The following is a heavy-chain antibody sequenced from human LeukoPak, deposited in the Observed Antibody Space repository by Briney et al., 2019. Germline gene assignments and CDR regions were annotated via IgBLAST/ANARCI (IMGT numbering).Heavy chain of an antibody. CDR3: ARGYSYAGFDY. V-gene: IGHV3-30*04. CDR1: GFTFSSYA. J-gene: IGHJ4*02. CDR2: ISYDGSNK. Sequence: GGSLRLSCAASGFTFSSYAMHWVRQAPGKGLEWVAVISYDGSNKYYADSVKGRFTISRDNSKNTPYLQMNSLRAEDTAVYYCARGYSYAGFDYWGQGTLVTVSS. D-gene: IGHD5-18*01.